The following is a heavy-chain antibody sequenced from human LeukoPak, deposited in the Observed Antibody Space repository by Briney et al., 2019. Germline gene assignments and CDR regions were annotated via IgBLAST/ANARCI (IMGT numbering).Heavy chain of an antibody. D-gene: IGHD6-19*01. J-gene: IGHJ4*02. V-gene: IGHV1-2*02. Sequence: ASVKVSCKASGYTFTGYYMHWVRQAPGQGLEWMGWINPNSGGTNYAQKFQGRVTMTRDTSISTAYMELSRLRSDDTAVYYCARASGTVAGTGYWGQGTLVTVSS. CDR1: GYTFTGYY. CDR3: ARASGTVAGTGY. CDR2: INPNSGGT.